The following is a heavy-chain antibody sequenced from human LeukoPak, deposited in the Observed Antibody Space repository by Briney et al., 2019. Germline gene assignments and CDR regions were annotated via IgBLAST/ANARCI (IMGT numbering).Heavy chain of an antibody. J-gene: IGHJ4*02. CDR2: INPSGGST. D-gene: IGHD2-21*02. CDR1: GYTFTSYY. V-gene: IGHV1-46*01. CDR3: ARDSHPYCGGACYSSY. Sequence: ASVKVSCKASGYTFTSYYMHWVRQAPGQGLEWMGIINPSGGSTSYAQKFQGRVTMTRDTSTSTVYMELSSLRSEDTAVYYCARDSHPYCGGACYSSYWGQGTLVTVSS.